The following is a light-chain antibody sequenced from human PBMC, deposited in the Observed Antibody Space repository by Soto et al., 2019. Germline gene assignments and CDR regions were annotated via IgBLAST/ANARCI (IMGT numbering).Light chain of an antibody. CDR3: QQAYSSPIT. V-gene: IGKV1D-12*01. J-gene: IGKJ5*01. CDR1: QDIAAY. Sequence: DIQVTQSPSSVSASVGDRVTITFRASQDIAAYLAWYQHKQGRAPEILIHAASSLQSGVPSRFRGSGSGTDFTLTTNRLQPEDFSTYYCQQAYSSPITFGQGTRLEIK. CDR2: AAS.